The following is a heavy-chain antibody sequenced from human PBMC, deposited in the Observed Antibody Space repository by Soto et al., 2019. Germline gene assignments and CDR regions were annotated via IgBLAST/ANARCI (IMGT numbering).Heavy chain of an antibody. CDR3: TTDRYDSSGDFF. D-gene: IGHD3-22*01. V-gene: IGHV3-15*01. Sequence: SGGSLRLSCAASGFTFSNAWMSWVRQAPGKGLEWVGRIKSKTDGGTTDYAAPVKGRFTISRDDSKNTLYLQMNSLKTEDTAVYYCTTDRYDSSGDFFWGQGTLVTVSS. CDR2: IKSKTDGGTT. J-gene: IGHJ4*02. CDR1: GFTFSNAW.